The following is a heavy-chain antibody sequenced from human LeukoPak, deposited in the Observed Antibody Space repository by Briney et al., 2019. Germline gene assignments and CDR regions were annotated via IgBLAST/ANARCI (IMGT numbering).Heavy chain of an antibody. J-gene: IGHJ4*02. V-gene: IGHV3-30*03. CDR3: ARSLDYGDYYGEFDY. CDR2: ISYDGSNK. Sequence: GGSLRLSCAASGFTFSSYGMHWVRQAPGKGLEWVAVISYDGSNKYYADPVKGRFTISRDNSKNTLYLQMNSLRAEDTAVYYCARSLDYGDYYGEFDYWGQGTLVTVSS. CDR1: GFTFSSYG. D-gene: IGHD4-17*01.